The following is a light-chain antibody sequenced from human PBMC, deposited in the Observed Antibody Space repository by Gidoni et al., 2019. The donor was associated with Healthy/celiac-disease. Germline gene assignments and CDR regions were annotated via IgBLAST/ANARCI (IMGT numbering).Light chain of an antibody. CDR1: SLRNYF. J-gene: IGLJ2*01. CDR2: GEN. CDR3: NCRDSSGYHLV. V-gene: IGLV3-19*01. Sequence: SSELTQDPSVSVALGQTVRITCPGASLRNYFASWYQQKPGQAPLLVMYGENNRPSGIPDRFSGSSSGNTASLIIAGAQAEDEGDFYCNCRDSSGYHLVFGGGTRLTVL.